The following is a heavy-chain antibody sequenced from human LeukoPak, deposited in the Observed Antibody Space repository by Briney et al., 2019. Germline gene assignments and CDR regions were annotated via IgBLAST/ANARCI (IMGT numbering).Heavy chain of an antibody. Sequence: PGGSLRLSCAASGFTFSTYSMHWVRQAPGKGLEWVAVISYDGSNKYYADSVKGRFTISRDNSKNTLYLQMNSLRAEDTAVYYCASDIVVVPAATHYYYYGMDVWGQGTTVTVSS. J-gene: IGHJ6*02. D-gene: IGHD2-2*01. CDR1: GFTFSTYS. CDR2: ISYDGSNK. CDR3: ASDIVVVPAATHYYYYGMDV. V-gene: IGHV3-30*04.